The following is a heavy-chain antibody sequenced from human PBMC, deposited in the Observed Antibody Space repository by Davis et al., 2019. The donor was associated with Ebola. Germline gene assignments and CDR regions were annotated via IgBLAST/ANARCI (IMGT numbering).Heavy chain of an antibody. D-gene: IGHD3-9*01. CDR2: VDPKGGKT. J-gene: IGHJ6*02. Sequence: ASVTVSCKGSGYSFSDYYIHWVQGAPGKGLEWVGLVDPKGGKTVYAEKFQDRVTITADRSTDTVYMQLSSLRFEDAAIYYCTTLDILTAYVPYAMDVWGQGTTVSVS. CDR3: TTLDILTAYVPYAMDV. V-gene: IGHV1-69-2*01. CDR1: GYSFSDYY.